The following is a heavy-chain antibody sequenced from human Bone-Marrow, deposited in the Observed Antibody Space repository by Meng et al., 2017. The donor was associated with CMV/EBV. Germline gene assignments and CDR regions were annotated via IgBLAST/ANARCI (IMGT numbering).Heavy chain of an antibody. CDR1: GFTFSSYE. D-gene: IGHD5-12*01. Sequence: GGSLRLSCAASGFTFSSYEMNWVRQAPGKGLEWVSYISSSGSTIYYADPVKGRFTISRDNAKNSLYLQMNSLRAEDTAVYYCAGGGVATFDAFDIWGQGTMVTVSS. V-gene: IGHV3-48*03. CDR2: ISSSGSTI. CDR3: AGGGVATFDAFDI. J-gene: IGHJ3*02.